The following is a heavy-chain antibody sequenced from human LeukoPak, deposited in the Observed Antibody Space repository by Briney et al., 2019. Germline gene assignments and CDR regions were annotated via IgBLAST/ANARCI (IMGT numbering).Heavy chain of an antibody. CDR3: AKGLFGSSNYYFEY. CDR2: IIRSGSST. CDR1: GFTFSSYA. J-gene: IGHJ4*02. V-gene: IGHV3-23*01. D-gene: IGHD6-13*01. Sequence: PGGSLRLSCAASGFTFSSYAMTWVRQAPGKGLEWVSTIIRSGSSTFYADSVKGRFTISRDNSKNMLYLQVSSLRVEDTAVYYCAKGLFGSSNYYFEYWGQGTLVTVSA.